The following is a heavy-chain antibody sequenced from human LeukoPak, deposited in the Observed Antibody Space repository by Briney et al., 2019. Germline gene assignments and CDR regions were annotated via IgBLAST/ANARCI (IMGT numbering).Heavy chain of an antibody. Sequence: PGGSLRLSCAASGFSFDEFAMHWVRQAPGKGLEWVAGIIWNSGLIGYADSVKGRFTISRDNAKNSLYPQMNRLRVEDMALYYCVKARRDGYNSWGIFDYWGQGTLVTVSS. CDR1: GFSFDEFA. CDR2: IIWNSGLI. D-gene: IGHD5-24*01. V-gene: IGHV3-9*03. CDR3: VKARRDGYNSWGIFDY. J-gene: IGHJ4*02.